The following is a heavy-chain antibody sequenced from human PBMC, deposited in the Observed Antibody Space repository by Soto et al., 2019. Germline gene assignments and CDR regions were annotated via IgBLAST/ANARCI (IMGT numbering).Heavy chain of an antibody. CDR3: ARHHGPTTAENGFDP. Sequence: QVHLVQSGVEVKTPGASVRVSCQASGYTFFTYDISWVRQAPGQGLEWMGWISTYSGDTKYAQKFQGRVTMTTDTSTTTDYLDLSSPRSDDTAVYYCARHHGPTTAENGFDPWGQGTLVTVSS. J-gene: IGHJ5*02. D-gene: IGHD5-12*01. CDR2: ISTYSGDT. V-gene: IGHV1-18*01. CDR1: GYTFFTYD.